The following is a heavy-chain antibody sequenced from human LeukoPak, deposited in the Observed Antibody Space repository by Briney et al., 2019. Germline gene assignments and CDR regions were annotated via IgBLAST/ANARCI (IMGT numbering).Heavy chain of an antibody. Sequence: SQTLSLTCSVSGGSISSGGYYWTWIRQYPGKGLEWIGHSYYSGSTYYNPSLKSRVMISVDASKNQFSLNLISVTAADTAIYYCATGPPLYDSSGYCYSDWGQGTLVTVSS. D-gene: IGHD3-22*01. V-gene: IGHV4-31*03. CDR3: ATGPPLYDSSGYCYSD. CDR1: GGSISSGGYY. J-gene: IGHJ4*02. CDR2: SYYSGST.